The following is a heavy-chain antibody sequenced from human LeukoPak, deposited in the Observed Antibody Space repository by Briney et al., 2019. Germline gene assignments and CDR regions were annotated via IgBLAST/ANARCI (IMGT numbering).Heavy chain of an antibody. CDR2: INPNSGGT. CDR3: ARSYFDSTAYADYFDY. Sequence: GASVKVSCKASGYTFTGYYMHWVRQAPGQGLEWMGWINPNSGGTNYAQKFQGRVTMTRDTSISTAYMELYRLRSDDTAVYYCARSYFDSTAYADYFDYWGQGTLVTVSS. J-gene: IGHJ4*02. V-gene: IGHV1-2*02. D-gene: IGHD3-22*01. CDR1: GYTFTGYY.